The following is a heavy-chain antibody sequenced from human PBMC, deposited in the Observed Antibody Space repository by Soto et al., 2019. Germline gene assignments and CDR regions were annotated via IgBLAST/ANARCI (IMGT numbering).Heavy chain of an antibody. D-gene: IGHD1-1*01. CDR1: GSTFNTYG. Sequence: QVQLVESGGGVVQPGRSLRLSCAVSGSTFNTYGFHWVRQAPGKGLEWVSVIWSDGNNKYYADSVKGRFTISRDSSKNTLYLQMNSLRVEDTAVYYCARIQLDTIMALDCWGQGTLVTVSS. J-gene: IGHJ4*02. V-gene: IGHV3-33*01. CDR3: ARIQLDTIMALDC. CDR2: IWSDGNNK.